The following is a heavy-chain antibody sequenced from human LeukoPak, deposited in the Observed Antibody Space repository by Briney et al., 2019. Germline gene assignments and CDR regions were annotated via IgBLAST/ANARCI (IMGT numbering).Heavy chain of an antibody. Sequence: SQTLSLTCTVSGGSISSGGYYWSWIRQHPGKGLEWIAYIYHTGTTYYNPSLKSRVTISVDTSKNQFSLKLSSVTAADTAVYYCARTPDDAFDIWGQGTMVTVSS. CDR3: ARTPDDAFDI. V-gene: IGHV4-31*03. D-gene: IGHD2-15*01. J-gene: IGHJ3*02. CDR1: GGSISSGGYY. CDR2: IYHTGTT.